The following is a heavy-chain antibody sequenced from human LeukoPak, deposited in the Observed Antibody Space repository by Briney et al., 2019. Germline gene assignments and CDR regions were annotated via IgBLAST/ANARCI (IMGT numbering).Heavy chain of an antibody. CDR2: IYSSGNT. Sequence: SETLSLTCSFSGDSISTYYWSWIRQSPGKGLEWIGHIYSSGNTDYNSSLKSRVTISVDTSKSQFSLRLGSVTATDTAVYYCARLRWQLVGPYFDYWGQGILVTVSS. D-gene: IGHD1-26*01. V-gene: IGHV4-59*01. CDR3: ARLRWQLVGPYFDY. J-gene: IGHJ4*02. CDR1: GDSISTYY.